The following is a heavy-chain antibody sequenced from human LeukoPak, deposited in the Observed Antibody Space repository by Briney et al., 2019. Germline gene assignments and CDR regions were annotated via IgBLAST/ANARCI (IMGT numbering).Heavy chain of an antibody. CDR3: ARRTYNSPFAY. Sequence: SETQSLTCTVSGGSISSYYWSWIRQPPGKGLEWIGEINHSGSTNYNPSLKSRVTISADTSKNQFSLKLSSVTAADTAVYYCARRTYNSPFAYWGQGTLVTVSS. J-gene: IGHJ4*02. CDR1: GGSISSYY. CDR2: INHSGST. V-gene: IGHV4-34*01. D-gene: IGHD1-20*01.